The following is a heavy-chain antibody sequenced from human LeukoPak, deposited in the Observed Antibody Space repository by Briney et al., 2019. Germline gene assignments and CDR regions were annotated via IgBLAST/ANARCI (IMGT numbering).Heavy chain of an antibody. J-gene: IGHJ6*02. CDR1: GFTFSSYA. CDR3: AKAKVAGTRSSYYYGMDV. Sequence: PGGSLRLSCAASGFTFSSYAMSWVRQAPGKGLEWVSAISGSGGSTYYADSVKGRFTISRDNSKNTLYLHMNSLRAEDTAVYYCAKAKVAGTRSSYYYGMDVWGQGTTVTVSS. D-gene: IGHD6-19*01. V-gene: IGHV3-23*01. CDR2: ISGSGGST.